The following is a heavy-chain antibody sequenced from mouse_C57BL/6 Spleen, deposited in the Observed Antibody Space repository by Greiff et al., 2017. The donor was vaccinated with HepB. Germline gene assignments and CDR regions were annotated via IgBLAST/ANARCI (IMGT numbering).Heavy chain of an antibody. CDR2: IYPGGGYT. D-gene: IGHD2-12*01. CDR3: ARRTHYTLDY. V-gene: IGHV1-63*01. J-gene: IGHJ2*01. CDR1: GYTFTNYW. Sequence: VMLVESGAELVRPGTSVKMSCKASGYTFTNYWIGWAKQRPGHGLEWIGDIYPGGGYTNYNEKFKGKATLTADKSSSTAYMQFSSLTSEDSAIYYCARRTHYTLDYWGQGTTLTVSS.